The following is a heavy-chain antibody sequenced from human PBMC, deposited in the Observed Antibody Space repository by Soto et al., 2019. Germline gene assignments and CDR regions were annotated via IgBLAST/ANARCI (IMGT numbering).Heavy chain of an antibody. V-gene: IGHV3-66*01. CDR1: GFTVSSNY. CDR2: IYSGGST. Sequence: PGGSLRLSCAASGFTVSSNYMSWVRQAPGKGLEWVSVIYSGGSTYYADSVKGRFTISRDNSKNTLYLQMNSLRAEDTAVYYCAHWGYDFWSGYPAYGMDVWGQGTTVTVSS. D-gene: IGHD3-3*01. CDR3: AHWGYDFWSGYPAYGMDV. J-gene: IGHJ6*02.